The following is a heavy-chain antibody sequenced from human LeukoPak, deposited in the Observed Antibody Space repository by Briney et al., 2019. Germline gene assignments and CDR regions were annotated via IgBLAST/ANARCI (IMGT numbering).Heavy chain of an antibody. V-gene: IGHV3-23*01. D-gene: IGHD3-3*01. Sequence: GGSLRLSCAASGFTFSSYAMSWARQAPGKGLEWVSAISGSGGSTYYADSVKGRFTISRDNAKNTLYLQMNSLRAEDTAVYYCARSKNYDFWSGTYYYYYGMDVWGQGTTVTVSS. J-gene: IGHJ6*02. CDR3: ARSKNYDFWSGTYYYYYGMDV. CDR1: GFTFSSYA. CDR2: ISGSGGST.